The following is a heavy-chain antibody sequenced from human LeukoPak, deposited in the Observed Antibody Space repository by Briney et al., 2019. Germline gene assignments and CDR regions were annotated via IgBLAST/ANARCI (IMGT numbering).Heavy chain of an antibody. Sequence: ASVKVSCKASGYTFTSYYMHWVRQAPGQGLEWMGIINPSGGSTSYAQKFQGRVTMTRDTYTSTAYMELRSLRSDDTAVYYCARSVAGTLDYWGQGTLVTVSS. J-gene: IGHJ4*02. D-gene: IGHD6-19*01. CDR2: INPSGGST. CDR3: ARSVAGTLDY. V-gene: IGHV1-46*01. CDR1: GYTFTSYY.